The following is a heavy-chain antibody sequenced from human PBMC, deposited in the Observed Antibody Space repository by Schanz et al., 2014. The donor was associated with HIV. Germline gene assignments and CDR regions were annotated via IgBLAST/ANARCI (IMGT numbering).Heavy chain of an antibody. V-gene: IGHV3-23*04. CDR1: GFTFSIYA. CDR3: AKDWTTIVGTTSHLDY. CDR2: LTGSGGVT. J-gene: IGHJ4*02. D-gene: IGHD1-26*01. Sequence: EVQLVESGGGLVQPGGSLRLSCAASGFTFSIYAMSWVRQAPGRGLEWVSSLTGSGGVTYYADSVKGRFTISRDNSKNTLYLQMNSLRADDTAIYYCAKDWTTIVGTTSHLDYWGQGTLVTVSS.